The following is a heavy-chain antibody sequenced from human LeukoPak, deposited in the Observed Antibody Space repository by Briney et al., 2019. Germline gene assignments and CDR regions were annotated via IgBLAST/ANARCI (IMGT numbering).Heavy chain of an antibody. CDR3: ARDLDGSHRDAFDI. V-gene: IGHV3-21*01. CDR2: ISSSRSYI. CDR1: GFTFSSYS. J-gene: IGHJ3*02. D-gene: IGHD1-26*01. Sequence: GGSLRLSCAASGFTFSSYSMNWVRQAPGKGLEWVSSISSSRSYIYYADSVKGRFTISRDNAENSLYLQMNSLRAEDTAVYYCARDLDGSHRDAFDIWGQGTMVTVSS.